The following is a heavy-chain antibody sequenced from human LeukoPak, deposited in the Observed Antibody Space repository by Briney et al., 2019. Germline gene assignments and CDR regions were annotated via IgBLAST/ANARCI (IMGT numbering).Heavy chain of an antibody. D-gene: IGHD2-2*01. J-gene: IGHJ4*02. CDR1: GFTFSYYW. V-gene: IGHV3-21*01. CDR3: ARGYCSRTSCEDFDY. CDR2: ISASSSFI. Sequence: NPGGSLRLSCAASGFTFSYYWMGWVRQAPGKGLEWVSSISASSSFIYYADSLKGRFTISTDNAKNSLYLQMNSLRAEDTAVFYCARGYCSRTSCEDFDYWGQGTLVTVSS.